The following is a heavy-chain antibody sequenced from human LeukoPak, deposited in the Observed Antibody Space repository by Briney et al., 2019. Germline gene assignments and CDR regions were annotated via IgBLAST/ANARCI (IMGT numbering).Heavy chain of an antibody. J-gene: IGHJ4*02. CDR1: GYTFTSYG. D-gene: IGHD3-22*01. Sequence: APVKASGKASGYTFTSYGISWGRQAPGQRLKGRGWINAYNGNTNKAQKRQGRVTMTADTSTSTAYMELRSLRSDDTAVYYCAREIRYYDSSGFCYTFDYWGQGTLVTVSS. CDR2: INAYNGNT. V-gene: IGHV1-18*01. CDR3: AREIRYYDSSGFCYTFDY.